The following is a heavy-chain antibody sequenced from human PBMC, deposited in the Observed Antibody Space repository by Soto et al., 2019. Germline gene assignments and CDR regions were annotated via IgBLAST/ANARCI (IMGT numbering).Heavy chain of an antibody. J-gene: IGHJ6*02. CDR2: IRGKNGNT. CDR3: ARVSSSIVVVPDYGMDV. D-gene: IGHD2-15*01. Sequence: QVQLVQSGVEVKKPGASVKVSCKASGYTFISHGISWVRQAPGQGLEWMGWIRGKNGNTKYAQEGQGRVTLTTDTCSSTAYMDLRSLRSVDTAVYYCARVSSSIVVVPDYGMDVWGQGTTGTVAS. V-gene: IGHV1-18*04. CDR1: GYTFISHG.